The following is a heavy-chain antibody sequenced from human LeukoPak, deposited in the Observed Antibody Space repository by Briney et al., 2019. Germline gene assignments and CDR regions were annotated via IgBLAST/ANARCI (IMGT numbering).Heavy chain of an antibody. J-gene: IGHJ6*02. V-gene: IGHV6-1*01. Sequence: SQTLSLTCAISGDSVSSNSVAWNWIRQSPSRGLEWLGRTYYRSKWFNDYAVSVKSRITINPDTSKNQFSLQLNSVTPEDTAVYYCARRITMVRGVIYYYYGMDVWGQGATVTVSS. CDR2: TYYRSKWFN. CDR3: ARRITMVRGVIYYYYGMDV. D-gene: IGHD3-10*01. CDR1: GDSVSSNSVA.